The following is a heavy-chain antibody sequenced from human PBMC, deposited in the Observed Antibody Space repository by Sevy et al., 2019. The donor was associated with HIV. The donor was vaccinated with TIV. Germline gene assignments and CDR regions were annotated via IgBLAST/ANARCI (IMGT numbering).Heavy chain of an antibody. V-gene: IGHV3-30*02. D-gene: IGHD6-13*01. J-gene: IGHJ4*02. CDR2: LQYDGNDK. Sequence: GGSLRLACAASRFIFNDYGMHWVRQAPGKGLEWVAFLQYDGNDKYYADSMRGRFTISRDNSKNMLFLQMNSLRSEDTAMYYCAKNTAAAGAGGFDYWGQGTLVTVSS. CDR1: RFIFNDYG. CDR3: AKNTAAAGAGGFDY.